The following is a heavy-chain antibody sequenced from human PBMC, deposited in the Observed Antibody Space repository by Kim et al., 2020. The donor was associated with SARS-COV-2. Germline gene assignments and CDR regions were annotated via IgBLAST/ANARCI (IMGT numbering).Heavy chain of an antibody. Sequence: GGSLRLSCAASGFTFSSYAMSWVRQAPGKGLEWVSAISGSGGSTYYADSVKGRFTISRDNSKNTLYLQMNSLRAEDTAVYYCAPWHYYGSGSYYSIDYWGQGTLVTVSS. CDR3: APWHYYGSGSYYSIDY. CDR2: ISGSGGST. J-gene: IGHJ4*02. D-gene: IGHD3-10*01. V-gene: IGHV3-23*01. CDR1: GFTFSSYA.